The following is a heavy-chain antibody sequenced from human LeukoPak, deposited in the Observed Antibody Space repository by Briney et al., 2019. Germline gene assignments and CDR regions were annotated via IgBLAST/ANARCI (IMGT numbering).Heavy chain of an antibody. V-gene: IGHV3-21*01. CDR1: GFTFSSYS. D-gene: IGHD5-12*01. Sequence: PGGSLRLSCAASGFTFSSYSMNWVRQAPGKGLEWVSSISSSSSYIYYADSVKGRFTISRDNAKNSLYLQMNSLRAEDTAVYYCARGQYSSRPPDYWGQGTLVTVSS. CDR3: ARGQYSSRPPDY. J-gene: IGHJ4*02. CDR2: ISSSSSYI.